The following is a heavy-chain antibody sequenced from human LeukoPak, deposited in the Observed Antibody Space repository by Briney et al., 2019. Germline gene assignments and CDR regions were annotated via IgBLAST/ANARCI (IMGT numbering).Heavy chain of an antibody. CDR1: GFTLSNSV. V-gene: IGHV3-30*03. CDR3: ATNLLHDYKGY. CDR2: VSYEGSSE. Sequence: PGKSLRLSCEASGFTLSNSVMNWVRQAPGKELEWVALVSYEGSSERYADSVKGRFTISRDNSKNVLYLQMNSLRVEDTAVYYCATNLLHDYKGYWGQGTLVTVSS. J-gene: IGHJ4*02. D-gene: IGHD4-11*01.